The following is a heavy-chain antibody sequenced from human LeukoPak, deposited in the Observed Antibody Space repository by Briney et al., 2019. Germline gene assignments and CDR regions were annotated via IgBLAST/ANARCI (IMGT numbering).Heavy chain of an antibody. CDR1: GYTFTGYY. CDR3: ARDPFYSSGWYGFDY. V-gene: IGHV1-2*02. CDR2: INPNSGGT. D-gene: IGHD6-19*01. Sequence: ASVKVSCKASGYTFTGYYMHWVRQAPGQGLEWMGWINPNSGGTNYAQKFQGRVTMTRDTSISTAYMELSRLRSDDTAVYYCARDPFYSSGWYGFDYWGQGTLVTVSS. J-gene: IGHJ4*02.